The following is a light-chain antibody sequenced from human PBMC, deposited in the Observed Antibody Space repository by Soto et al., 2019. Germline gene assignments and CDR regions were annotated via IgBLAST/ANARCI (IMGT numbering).Light chain of an antibody. CDR2: DAS. CDR1: QSVSGW. Sequence: DIQMTQSPSTLSASVGDTVTVTCRASQSVSGWLAWYQQKPGEAPKLLIYDASALPRGVPSRFSGSGSGTIFTPTIARRHPDDFATYYCQQYETFSGTFGPGTKVEI. CDR3: QQYETFSGT. V-gene: IGKV1-5*01. J-gene: IGKJ1*01.